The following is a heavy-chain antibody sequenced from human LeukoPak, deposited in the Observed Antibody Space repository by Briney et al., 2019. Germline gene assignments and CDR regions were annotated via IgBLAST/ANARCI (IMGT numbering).Heavy chain of an antibody. J-gene: IGHJ4*02. CDR1: GFTFSTFA. V-gene: IGHV3-23*01. D-gene: IGHD2-8*02. CDR3: ATYRQVLLPFES. CDR2: IFPSGGEI. Sequence: GGSLRLSCAASGFTFSTFAMIWVRQPPGKGLEWVSRIFPSGGEIHYADSVRGRFTISRDNSKSTLSLQMNSLRAEDTAIYYCATYRQVLLPFESWGQGTLVTVSS.